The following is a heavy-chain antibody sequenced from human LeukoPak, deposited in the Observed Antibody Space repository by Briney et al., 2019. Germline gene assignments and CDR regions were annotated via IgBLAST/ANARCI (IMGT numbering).Heavy chain of an antibody. D-gene: IGHD4-11*01. Sequence: GRSLRLSCAASGFTFSSYAMHWVRQAPGKGLEWVAVISYDGSNKYYADSVKGRFTISRDNSKNTLYLQMNSLRAEDTAVYYCARDRGFVGYSEYYYYGMDVWRQGATVTVSS. CDR3: ARDRGFVGYSEYYYYGMDV. CDR1: GFTFSSYA. V-gene: IGHV3-30-3*01. CDR2: ISYDGSNK. J-gene: IGHJ6*02.